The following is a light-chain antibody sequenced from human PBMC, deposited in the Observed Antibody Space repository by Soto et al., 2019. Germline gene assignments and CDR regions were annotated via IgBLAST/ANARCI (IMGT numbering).Light chain of an antibody. CDR1: SSDVGTYNY. CDR2: EVT. CDR3: SSYTISNTLPFV. Sequence: QSVLTQPTSVSGSPGQSITISCTGTSSDVGTYNYVSWYQQHPGKSPKLMIYEVTNRPSGVSNRFSGSKSGNTASLTISGLQAEDEADYYCSSYTISNTLPFVFGTGTKLTVL. V-gene: IGLV2-14*01. J-gene: IGLJ1*01.